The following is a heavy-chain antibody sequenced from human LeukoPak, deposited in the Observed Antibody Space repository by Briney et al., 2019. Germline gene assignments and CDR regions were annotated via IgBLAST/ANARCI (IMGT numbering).Heavy chain of an antibody. CDR2: INTYNGIT. V-gene: IGHV1-18*01. J-gene: IGHJ3*01. CDR3: AREESSGYTSGWYLF. CDR1: GYICTSFG. D-gene: IGHD6-19*01. Sequence: ASVKVSCKASGYICTSFGISWVRQAPGQGLEWMGWINTYNGITNYAQKLQGRVAMTTDTSTSTAYMELRSLRSDDTALYYCAREESSGYTSGWYLFWGQGTMVTVSS.